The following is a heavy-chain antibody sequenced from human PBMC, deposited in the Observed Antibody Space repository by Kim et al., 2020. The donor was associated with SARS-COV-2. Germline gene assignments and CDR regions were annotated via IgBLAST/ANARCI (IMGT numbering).Heavy chain of an antibody. V-gene: IGHV1-8*01. CDR3: ARNPERTGWFDP. J-gene: IGHJ5*02. CDR2: T. Sequence: TGYAQKFQGRVTMTRETSINTAYMERTGLTSEDTAVYYCARNPERTGWFDPWGPGTLVTVSS.